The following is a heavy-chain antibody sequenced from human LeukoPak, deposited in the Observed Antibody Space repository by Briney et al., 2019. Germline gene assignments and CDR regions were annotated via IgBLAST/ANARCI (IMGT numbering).Heavy chain of an antibody. Sequence: PSETLSLTCAVYGGSFSGYYWSWIRQPPGKGLEWIGEINHSGSSHYNPSLKSRVSITADTSKNKFALKLSSVTAANTAVYYCARGWRYASYGSSSRWFDPWGQGTLVTVSS. D-gene: IGHD6-6*01. CDR2: INHSGSS. J-gene: IGHJ5*02. V-gene: IGHV4-34*01. CDR1: GGSFSGYY. CDR3: ARGWRYASYGSSSRWFDP.